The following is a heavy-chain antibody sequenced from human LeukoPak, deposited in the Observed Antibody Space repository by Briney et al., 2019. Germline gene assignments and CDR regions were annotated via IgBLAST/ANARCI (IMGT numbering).Heavy chain of an antibody. D-gene: IGHD3-10*01. V-gene: IGHV1-69*01. Sequence: GASVKVSCKASGGTFSSYAISWVRQAPGQGLEWMGGITPIFGTANYAQKFQGRVTITADESTSTAYMELSSLRSEDTAVYYCARAQGVTMVRGVIDYYYGMDVWGKGTTVTVSS. CDR3: ARAQGVTMVRGVIDYYYGMDV. CDR2: ITPIFGTA. J-gene: IGHJ6*04. CDR1: GGTFSSYA.